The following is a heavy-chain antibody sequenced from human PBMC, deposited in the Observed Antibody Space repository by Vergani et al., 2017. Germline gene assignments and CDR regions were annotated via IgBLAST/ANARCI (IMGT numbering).Heavy chain of an antibody. D-gene: IGHD2-2*01. Sequence: QVQLQESGPGLVKPSETLSLTCTVSGGSISSYYWSWIRQPAGKGLEWIGRIYTSGSTNYNPSLKSRVTMSVDTSKNQFSLKLSSVTAADTAVYYCARASPPGYCSSTSCYDYYYYMDVWGKGP. CDR2: IYTSGST. J-gene: IGHJ6*03. CDR1: GGSISSYY. CDR3: ARASPPGYCSSTSCYDYYYYMDV. V-gene: IGHV4-4*07.